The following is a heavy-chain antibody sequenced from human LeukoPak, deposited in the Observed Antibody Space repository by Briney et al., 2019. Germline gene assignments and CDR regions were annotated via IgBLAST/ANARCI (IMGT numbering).Heavy chain of an antibody. CDR2: IYSGGST. CDR1: GFTVSSNY. D-gene: IGHD2-2*01. Sequence: GGSLRLSCAASGFTVSSNYMSWVRQAPGKGLEWVSVIYSGGSTYYADSVKGRFTISRDNSKNTLYLQMNSLRAEDTAVYYCAKDRRVVVPAIRKSNWFDPWGQGTLVTVSS. V-gene: IGHV3-66*01. J-gene: IGHJ5*02. CDR3: AKDRRVVVPAIRKSNWFDP.